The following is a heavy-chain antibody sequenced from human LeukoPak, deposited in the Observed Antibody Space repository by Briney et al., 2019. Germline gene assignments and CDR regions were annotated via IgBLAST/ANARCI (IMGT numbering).Heavy chain of an antibody. CDR2: IIPVFGTA. Sequence: SVKVSCKASGGTFSSYAISWVRQAPGQGLEWMGGIIPVFGTANYAQKFQGRVTIAADKSTSTVYMELSSLRSDDTAVYYCARAADILTGYPLMNWGQGTLVTVSS. J-gene: IGHJ4*02. CDR3: ARAADILTGYPLMN. CDR1: GGTFSSYA. V-gene: IGHV1-69*06. D-gene: IGHD3-9*01.